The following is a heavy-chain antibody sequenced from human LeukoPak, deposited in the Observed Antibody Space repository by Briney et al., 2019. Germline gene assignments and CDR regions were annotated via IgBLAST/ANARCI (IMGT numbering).Heavy chain of an antibody. J-gene: IGHJ4*02. Sequence: PGGSLRLSCAASGFTFSVAAMTWVRQAPGKGLEWVSIIYYDGRDKYYADSVKGRFTVSRDNSKNTLYLQMNSLRDEDTAVYYCATDRSLSYFDYWGQGTLVTVSS. V-gene: IGHV3-33*08. CDR2: IYYDGRDK. CDR3: ATDRSLSYFDY. CDR1: GFTFSVAA.